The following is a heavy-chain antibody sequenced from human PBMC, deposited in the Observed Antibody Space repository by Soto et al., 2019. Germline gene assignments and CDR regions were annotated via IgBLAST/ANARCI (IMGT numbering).Heavy chain of an antibody. D-gene: IGHD6-19*01. CDR1: GFTFSSYA. CDR3: AKDGIAVAGTYWYFDL. V-gene: IGHV3-23*01. Sequence: EVQLLESGGGLVQPGGSLRLSCAASGFTFSSYAMSWVRQAPGKGLEWVSAISGSGGSTYYEDSVKGRFTISRDNSKNTLYLQMNSLRAEDTAVYYCAKDGIAVAGTYWYFDLWGRGTLVTVSS. J-gene: IGHJ2*01. CDR2: ISGSGGST.